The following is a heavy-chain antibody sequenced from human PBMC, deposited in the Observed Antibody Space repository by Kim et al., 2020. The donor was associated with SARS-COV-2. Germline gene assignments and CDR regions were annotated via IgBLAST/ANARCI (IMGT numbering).Heavy chain of an antibody. V-gene: IGHV4-34*01. J-gene: IGHJ4*02. Sequence: NPSLTSRVTISVDPSKNQFSLKLSSVTAADTAVYYCARGHRIAASLPFDYWGQGTLVTVSS. CDR3: ARGHRIAASLPFDY. D-gene: IGHD6-6*01.